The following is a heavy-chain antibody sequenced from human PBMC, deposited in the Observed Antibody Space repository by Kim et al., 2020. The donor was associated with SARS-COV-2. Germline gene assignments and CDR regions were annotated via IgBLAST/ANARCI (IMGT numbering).Heavy chain of an antibody. Sequence: SETLSLTCTVSGGSISSGSYYWSWIRQPAGKGLEWIGRIYTSGSTNYNPSLKSRVTISVDTSKNQFSLKLSSVTAADTAVYYCARGTGYSSSWYFYYGMDVWGQGTTVTVSS. CDR2: IYTSGST. J-gene: IGHJ6*02. CDR1: GGSISSGSYY. D-gene: IGHD6-13*01. V-gene: IGHV4-61*02. CDR3: ARGTGYSSSWYFYYGMDV.